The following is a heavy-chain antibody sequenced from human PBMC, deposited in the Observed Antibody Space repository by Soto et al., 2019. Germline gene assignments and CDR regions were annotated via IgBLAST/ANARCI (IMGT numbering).Heavy chain of an antibody. CDR3: ARFLDTAMAYFDY. V-gene: IGHV4-34*01. CDR1: GGSFSGYY. J-gene: IGHJ4*02. D-gene: IGHD5-18*01. Sequence: SETLSLTCAVYGGSFSGYYWTWIRQPPGKGLEWIGYINHSGSTNYNPSLKSRVTISVDTSKNQFSLKLSSVTAADTAVYYCARFLDTAMAYFDYWGQGTLVTVSS. CDR2: INHSGST.